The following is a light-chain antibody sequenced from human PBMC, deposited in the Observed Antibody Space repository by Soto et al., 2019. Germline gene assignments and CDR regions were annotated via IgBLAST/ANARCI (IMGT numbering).Light chain of an antibody. Sequence: EVVLTQPPGTLSLSPGERAALSCRASQSLTYNYLAWFQQKPGQAPRLLIYGISNRATGIPDRFSGSGSGTDFTLTISRLEPEDFAVYYCQRYGSSPPWTFGQGTKVEIK. CDR3: QRYGSSPPWT. V-gene: IGKV3-20*01. CDR2: GIS. J-gene: IGKJ1*01. CDR1: QSLTYNY.